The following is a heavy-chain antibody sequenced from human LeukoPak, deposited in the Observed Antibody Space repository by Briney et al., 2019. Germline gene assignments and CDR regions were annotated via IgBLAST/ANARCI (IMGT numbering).Heavy chain of an antibody. CDR3: ARDPYSGSPFDY. V-gene: IGHV3-7*01. Sequence: GGSLRLSCAASGFTFSSYWMSWVRQAPGKGLEWVANIKQDGSEKYYVDSVKGRFTISRDNSKNTLYLQMNSLRAEDTAVYYCARDPYSGSPFDYWGQGTLVTVSS. CDR2: IKQDGSEK. D-gene: IGHD1-26*01. CDR1: GFTFSSYW. J-gene: IGHJ4*02.